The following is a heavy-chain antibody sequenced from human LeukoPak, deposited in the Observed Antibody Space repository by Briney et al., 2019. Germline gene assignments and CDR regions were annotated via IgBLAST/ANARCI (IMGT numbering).Heavy chain of an antibody. J-gene: IGHJ4*02. V-gene: IGHV3-7*01. CDR3: ATYYYDNTGLI. D-gene: IGHD3-22*01. CDR1: RLTFSYYW. Sequence: GGSLRLSCAASRLTFSYYWMSWVRQAPGKGLEWVANINQDGSEKYYVDSVKGRFTISRDNAKNSLYLLMNSLRAEDAAVYYCATYYYDNTGLIWGQGTLVTVSS. CDR2: INQDGSEK.